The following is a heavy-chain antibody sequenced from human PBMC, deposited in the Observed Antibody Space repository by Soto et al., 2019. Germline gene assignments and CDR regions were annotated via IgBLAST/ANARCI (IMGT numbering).Heavy chain of an antibody. Sequence: PSDTLSLTCAGYGGSFSGYYWSWIRQPPGKGLEWIGEINHSGSTNYNPSLKSRVTISVDTSKNQFSLKLSSVTAADTAVYYCASSSSIAARPGVYWGQGTLVTVSS. D-gene: IGHD6-6*01. J-gene: IGHJ4*02. CDR1: GGSFSGYY. CDR3: ASSSSIAARPGVY. CDR2: INHSGST. V-gene: IGHV4-34*01.